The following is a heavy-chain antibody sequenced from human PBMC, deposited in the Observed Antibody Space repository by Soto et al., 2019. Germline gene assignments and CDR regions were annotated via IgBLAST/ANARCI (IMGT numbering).Heavy chain of an antibody. V-gene: IGHV2-5*02. CDR2: IYWDDDK. J-gene: IGHJ5*02. CDR3: AHSPRYQPLLLGRWFDP. D-gene: IGHD2-21*02. CDR1: GFSLSTSGVG. Sequence: GSGPTLVNPTQTLTLTCTFSGFSLSTSGVGVGWIRQPPGKALEWLALIYWDDDKRYSPSLKSRLTITKDTSKNQVVLTMTNMDPVDTATYYCAHSPRYQPLLLGRWFDPWGQGTLVTVSS.